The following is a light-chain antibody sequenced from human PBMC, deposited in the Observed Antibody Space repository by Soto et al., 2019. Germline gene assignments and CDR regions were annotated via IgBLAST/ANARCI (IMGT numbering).Light chain of an antibody. J-gene: IGLJ1*01. CDR1: SSDVGSYNL. CDR2: EVS. V-gene: IGLV2-23*02. CDR3: CSYAGSSTYF. Sequence: ALTQPASVSGSPGQSITISYTGTSSDVGSYNLVSWYQQHPGKAPKLMIYEVSKRPSGVSNRFSSSKSGNTASLTISGLQAEDEADYYCCSYAGSSTYFFGTGTKVTVL.